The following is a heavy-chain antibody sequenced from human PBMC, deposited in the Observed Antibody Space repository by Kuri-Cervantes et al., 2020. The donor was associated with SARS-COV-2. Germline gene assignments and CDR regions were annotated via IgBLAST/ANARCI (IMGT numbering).Heavy chain of an antibody. CDR2: ISGGST. Sequence: GGSLRLSCAASGFTVSSNEMSWVRQAPGKGLEWVSSISGGSTYYADSRKGRFTISRDNSKNTLHLQMNSLRAEDTAVYYCAKGPTIFGVVIRSAFDIWGQGTMVTVSS. J-gene: IGHJ3*02. V-gene: IGHV3-38-3*01. CDR3: AKGPTIFGVVIRSAFDI. CDR1: GFTVSSNE. D-gene: IGHD3-3*01.